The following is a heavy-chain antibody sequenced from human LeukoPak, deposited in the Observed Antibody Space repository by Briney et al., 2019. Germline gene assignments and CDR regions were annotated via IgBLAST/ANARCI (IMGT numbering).Heavy chain of an antibody. V-gene: IGHV3-72*01. D-gene: IGHD5-12*01. CDR2: STNKANSYTT. J-gene: IGHJ4*02. CDR3: ATHRPGSGYEVY. Sequence: GGSLRLSCAASGFTFRDPYMDWVRQAPGQGLEWVGRSTNKANSYTTGYAASVTGRFTISRDDSKNSLYQQMDSLKIEESAVDYCATHRPGSGYEVYWGQGTLVTVSS. CDR1: GFTFRDPY.